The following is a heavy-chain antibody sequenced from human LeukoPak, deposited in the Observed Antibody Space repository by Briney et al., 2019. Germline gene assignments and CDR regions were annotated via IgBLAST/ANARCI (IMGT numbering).Heavy chain of an antibody. CDR3: AKGRRAVAGSPTDY. D-gene: IGHD6-19*01. CDR2: ISGSGGST. Sequence: GGSLRLSCAASGFTFSSYAMNWVRQAPGKGLEWVSAISGSGGSTYYADSVKGRFTISRDNSKNTLYLQMNSLRAEDTAVYYCAKGRRAVAGSPTDYWGQGTLVTASS. J-gene: IGHJ4*02. CDR1: GFTFSSYA. V-gene: IGHV3-23*01.